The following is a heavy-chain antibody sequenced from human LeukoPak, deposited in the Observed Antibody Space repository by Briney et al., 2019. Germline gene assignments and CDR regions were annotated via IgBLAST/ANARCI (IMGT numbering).Heavy chain of an antibody. Sequence: PGGSLRLSCEGSRFTFSNYWMSWVRQAPGKGLEWVANIKDDGSQKNYIDSVRGRFTISRDNAKASVFLQMNSLSFDDTAVYYCARRNAGTTWSLDSWGQGTLVTVSS. D-gene: IGHD1-1*01. J-gene: IGHJ4*02. CDR1: RFTFSNYW. V-gene: IGHV3-7*01. CDR2: IKDDGSQK. CDR3: ARRNAGTTWSLDS.